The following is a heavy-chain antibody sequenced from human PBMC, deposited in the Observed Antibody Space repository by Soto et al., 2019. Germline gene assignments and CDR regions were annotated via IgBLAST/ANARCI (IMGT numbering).Heavy chain of an antibody. CDR2: IYSGGST. Sequence: GGSLRLSCAASGFTVSSNYMSWVRQAPGKGLEWVSVIYSGGSTYYADSVKGRFTISRDNSKNTLYLQMKSLRAEDTAVYYCARDEYSSSYAFDIWGQGTMVTVSS. CDR3: ARDEYSSSYAFDI. CDR1: GFTVSSNY. J-gene: IGHJ3*02. D-gene: IGHD6-6*01. V-gene: IGHV3-53*01.